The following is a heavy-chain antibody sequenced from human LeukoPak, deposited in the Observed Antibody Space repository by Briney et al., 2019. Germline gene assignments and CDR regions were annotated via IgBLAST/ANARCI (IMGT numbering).Heavy chain of an antibody. CDR2: IYYSGST. V-gene: IGHV4-59*08. D-gene: IGHD5-24*01. CDR1: GDSISSYY. J-gene: IGHJ6*02. CDR3: ARQPEAPRGGYKSDYYYYGMDV. Sequence: SETLSLTCTVSGDSISSYYWSWIRQPPGKGLEWIGYIYYSGSTNYNPSLKSRVTISVDTSKNQFSLKLSSVTAADTAVYYCARQPEAPRGGYKSDYYYYGMDVWGQGTTVTVSS.